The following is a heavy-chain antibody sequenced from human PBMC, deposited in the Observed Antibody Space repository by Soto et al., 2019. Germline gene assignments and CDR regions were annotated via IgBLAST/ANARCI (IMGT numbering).Heavy chain of an antibody. Sequence: ASVKVSRKTSGYTFSNYGITWVRQAPGQPLEWLGWISLYSDGTNYAQKFQGRVSMTTDTSTTTAYMELRSLRSDDTAVYYRARVVPGAEAWFGPWGQGTLVTVSS. CDR1: GYTFSNYG. D-gene: IGHD2-2*01. V-gene: IGHV1-18*01. CDR2: ISLYSDGT. J-gene: IGHJ5*02. CDR3: ARVVPGAEAWFGP.